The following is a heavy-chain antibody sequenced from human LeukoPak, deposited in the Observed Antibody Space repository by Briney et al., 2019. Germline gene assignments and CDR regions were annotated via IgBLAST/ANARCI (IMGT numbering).Heavy chain of an antibody. Sequence: PGGSLRLSCAASGFTFTTYAMSWVRQAPGKGLEWVSSISGSGGSTYYADSVKGRFTVSRDNSNNTLYLQMNSLRAEDTAVYYCALPLWSGLNCEGSWGQGTPVAVSS. J-gene: IGHJ4*02. CDR2: ISGSGGST. CDR1: GFTFTTYA. CDR3: ALPLWSGLNCEGS. V-gene: IGHV3-23*01. D-gene: IGHD3-3*01.